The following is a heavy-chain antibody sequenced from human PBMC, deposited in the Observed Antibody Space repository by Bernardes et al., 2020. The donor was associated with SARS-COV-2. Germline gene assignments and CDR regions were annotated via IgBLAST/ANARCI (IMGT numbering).Heavy chain of an antibody. D-gene: IGHD6-19*01. CDR3: ASHYSSGWDFDY. V-gene: IGHV3-74*01. J-gene: IGHJ4*02. CDR2: INTDGSST. Sequence: SLRLSCAASGFTFSSYWMHWVRQAPGKGLVWVSQINTDGSSTTYADSVKGRFTISRDNAYNTLYLQMNSLGVDDTAVYYCASHYSSGWDFDYWGQGTLLTVS. CDR1: GFTFSSYW.